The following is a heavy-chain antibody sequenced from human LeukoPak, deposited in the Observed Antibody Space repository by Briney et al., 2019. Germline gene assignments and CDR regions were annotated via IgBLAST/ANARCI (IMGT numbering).Heavy chain of an antibody. CDR1: GFTFSSYA. J-gene: IGHJ4*02. Sequence: GRSLRLSCAASGFTFSSYAMHWVRQAPGKGLEGVAVISYDGSNKYYADSVKGRFTISRYTPKNTLYLKMNSLRAEDTAVYYCARERIMRLRLGELSRLFGYWGQGTLVTVSS. V-gene: IGHV3-30*04. CDR3: ARERIMRLRLGELSRLFGY. D-gene: IGHD3-16*02. CDR2: ISYDGSNK.